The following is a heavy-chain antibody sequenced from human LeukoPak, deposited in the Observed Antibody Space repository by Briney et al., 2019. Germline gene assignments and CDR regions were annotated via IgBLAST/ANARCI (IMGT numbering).Heavy chain of an antibody. D-gene: IGHD5-18*01. J-gene: IGHJ4*02. V-gene: IGHV1-46*01. CDR3: ARSYSSSWSTGDTAMVTGDY. CDR2: INPSGGST. CDR1: GYTFTSYY. Sequence: ASVKVSCRASGYTFTSYYMHWVRQAPGQGLEWMGIINPSGGSTSYAQKFQGRVTMTRDTSTSTVYMELSSLRSDDTAVYYCARSYSSSWSTGDTAMVTGDYWGPGTLVTVSS.